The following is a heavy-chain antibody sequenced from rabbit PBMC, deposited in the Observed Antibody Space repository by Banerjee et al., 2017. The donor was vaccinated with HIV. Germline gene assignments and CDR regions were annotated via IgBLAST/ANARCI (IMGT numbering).Heavy chain of an antibody. Sequence: QSLEESGGDLVKPGASLTLTCTASGFSFSSSYYMCWVRQAPGKGPEWIACIYNGDVSTYYASWAKGRFTISKTSSTTVTLQITSLTAADTATYFCARTGYADYGYANKLWGPGTLVTVS. D-gene: IGHD6-1*01. CDR2: IYNGDVST. CDR1: GFSFSSSYY. V-gene: IGHV1S40*01. J-gene: IGHJ4*01. CDR3: ARTGYADYGYANKL.